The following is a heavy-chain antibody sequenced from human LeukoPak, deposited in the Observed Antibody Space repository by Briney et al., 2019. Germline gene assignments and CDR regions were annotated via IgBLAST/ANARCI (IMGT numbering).Heavy chain of an antibody. CDR3: ARLLRIAAAGTSYYYYYYMDV. CDR2: IYTSGST. CDR1: GGSISSYY. J-gene: IGHJ6*03. D-gene: IGHD6-13*01. Sequence: PSETLSLTCTVSGGSISSYYWSWIRQPAGKGLEWIGRIYTSGSTNYNPSLKSRVTMSVDTSKNQFSLKLSSVTAADTAVYYCARLLRIAAAGTSYYYYYYMDVWGKGTTVTVSS. V-gene: IGHV4-4*07.